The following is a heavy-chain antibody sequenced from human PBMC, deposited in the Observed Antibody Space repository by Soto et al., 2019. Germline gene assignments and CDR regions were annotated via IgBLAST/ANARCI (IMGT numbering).Heavy chain of an antibody. V-gene: IGHV3-23*01. J-gene: IGHJ4*02. CDR3: ASFLHLGELSFREPYGY. D-gene: IGHD3-16*01. CDR2: ISGSGGST. Sequence: EVQLLESGGGLVQPGGSLRLSCAASGFTFSSYAMRWVRQAPGKGLEWVAAISGSGGSTYYADSVKGRFTISRDNSKNTLYLQMNSLRAEDTVVYYCASFLHLGELSFREPYGYWGQGTLVTVSS. CDR1: GFTFSSYA.